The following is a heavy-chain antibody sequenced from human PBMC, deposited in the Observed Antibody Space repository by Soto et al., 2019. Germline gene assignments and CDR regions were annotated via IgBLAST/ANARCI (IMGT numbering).Heavy chain of an antibody. CDR1: GFTFSNYT. CDR3: AKDVVFCSSGSCDPRVMDV. D-gene: IGHD2-15*01. Sequence: EVQLLESGGGLVQPGGSLRLSCAASGFTFSNYTMTWVRQAPGKGLEWVSAISGIGGTTYYANSVKGRFTVSRDNSKNTLFLQMNSLRVEDTAVYYCAKDVVFCSSGSCDPRVMDVCGQGTTVTVSS. V-gene: IGHV3-23*01. CDR2: ISGIGGTT. J-gene: IGHJ6*02.